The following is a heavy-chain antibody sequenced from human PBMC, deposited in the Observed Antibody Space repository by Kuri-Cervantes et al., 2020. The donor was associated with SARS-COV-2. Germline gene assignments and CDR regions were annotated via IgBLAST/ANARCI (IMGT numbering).Heavy chain of an antibody. D-gene: IGHD3-10*01. CDR2: INPNSGGT. J-gene: IGHJ6*02. CDR1: GYTFTGYY. Sequence: ASVKVSCKASGYTFTGYYMHWVRQAPGQGLEWMGWINPNSGGTNYTQKFQGWVTMTRDTSISTAYMELSRLRSDDTAVYYCARASVRRIIITYHSYGMDVWGQGTTVTVSS. V-gene: IGHV1-2*04. CDR3: ARASVRRIIITYHSYGMDV.